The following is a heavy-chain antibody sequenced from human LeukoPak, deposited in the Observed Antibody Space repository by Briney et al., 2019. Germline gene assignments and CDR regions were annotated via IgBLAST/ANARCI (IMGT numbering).Heavy chain of an antibody. Sequence: PGGSLRLSCAASGFTFNNYGMHWVRQAPGKGLEWVAFIRYDGSNKYYADSVKGRFTISRDNSKNTLYLQMNSLRAEDTAVYYCAKGKRRYYYDSSGYDAFDIWGQGTMVTVSS. V-gene: IGHV3-30*02. CDR1: GFTFNNYG. CDR2: IRYDGSNK. D-gene: IGHD3-22*01. J-gene: IGHJ3*02. CDR3: AKGKRRYYYDSSGYDAFDI.